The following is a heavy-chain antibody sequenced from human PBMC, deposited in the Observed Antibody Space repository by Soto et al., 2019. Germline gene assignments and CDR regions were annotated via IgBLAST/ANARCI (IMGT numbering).Heavy chain of an antibody. J-gene: IGHJ4*02. CDR1: GFTFSDYY. D-gene: IGHD3-10*01. CDR2: ISSSGSTI. Sequence: GGSLRLSCAASGFTFSDYYMSWIRQAPGKGLEWVSYISSSGSTIYYADSVKGRFTISRDNAKNSLYLQMNSLRAEDTAVYYCARDSGSYYNLYYFDYWGQGTLVTVSS. CDR3: ARDSGSYYNLYYFDY. V-gene: IGHV3-11*01.